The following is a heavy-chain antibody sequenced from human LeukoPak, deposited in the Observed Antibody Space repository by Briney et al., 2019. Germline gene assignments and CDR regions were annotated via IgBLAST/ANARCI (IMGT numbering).Heavy chain of an antibody. D-gene: IGHD2-2*01. CDR3: ARERLLGYCSSTSCYQGSYYYYMDV. V-gene: IGHV3-53*01. CDR1: GFTVSSNY. J-gene: IGHJ6*03. CDR2: IYSGGST. Sequence: GRSLRLSCAASGFTVSSNYMSWVRQAPGKGLEWVSVIYSGGSTYYADSVKGRFTISRDNAKNSMYLQMNSLRAEDTAVYYCARERLLGYCSSTSCYQGSYYYYMDVWGKGTTVTVSS.